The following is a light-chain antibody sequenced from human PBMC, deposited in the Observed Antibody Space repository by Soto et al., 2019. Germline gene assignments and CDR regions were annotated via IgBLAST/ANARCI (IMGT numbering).Light chain of an antibody. CDR3: KQYHSWPA. V-gene: IGKV3-15*01. CDR1: QSVFSS. J-gene: IGKJ1*01. Sequence: EIVMTQSPATLSVSPGDRATLSCRASQSVFSSLAWFQQKPGQAPRLLIYGAATRATGIPARFSGSGSGTEFTLNISSLQSEDFAVYYCKQYHSWPAFGQGTKV. CDR2: GAA.